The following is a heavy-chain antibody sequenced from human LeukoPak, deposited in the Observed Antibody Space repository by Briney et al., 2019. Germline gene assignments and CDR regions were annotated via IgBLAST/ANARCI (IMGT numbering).Heavy chain of an antibody. J-gene: IGHJ4*02. Sequence: ASVKVPCKASGYTFSNYGIGWVRQAPRQGLEWMGWISVYNGQTNYAQKFQGRVTMTADTSTATAYMELRSLRSDDTAVYYCARDGFFDYWGQGTLVTVSS. V-gene: IGHV1-18*01. D-gene: IGHD5-12*01. CDR3: ARDGFFDY. CDR2: ISVYNGQT. CDR1: GYTFSNYG.